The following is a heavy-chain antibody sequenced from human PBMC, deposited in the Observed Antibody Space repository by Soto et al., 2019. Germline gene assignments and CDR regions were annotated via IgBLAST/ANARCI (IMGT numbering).Heavy chain of an antibody. V-gene: IGHV4-30-2*01. CDR2: IYHSGST. CDR1: GGSISSGGYS. J-gene: IGHJ5*02. CDR3: ARVEVVAAKGGNWFDP. Sequence: PSETLSLTCAVSGGSISSGGYSWSWIRQPPGKGLEWIGYIYHSGSTYYNPSLKSRVTISVDRSKNQFSLKLSSVTAADTAVYYCARVEVVAAKGGNWFDPWGQGTLVTVSS. D-gene: IGHD2-15*01.